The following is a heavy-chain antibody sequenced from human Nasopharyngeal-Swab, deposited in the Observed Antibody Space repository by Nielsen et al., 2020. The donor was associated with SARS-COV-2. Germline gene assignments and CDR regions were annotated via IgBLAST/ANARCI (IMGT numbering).Heavy chain of an antibody. CDR3: AKASISSGWD. CDR1: GFTFSNYW. D-gene: IGHD6-19*01. CDR2: VKQDGTEK. Sequence: GGSLRLSCAASGFTFSNYWMTWVRQAPGKGLEWVANVKQDGTEKYYADSVKGRFTISRDNSKNSLYLQMNSLRTEDTALYYCAKASISSGWDWGQGTLVTVSS. V-gene: IGHV3-7*03. J-gene: IGHJ4*02.